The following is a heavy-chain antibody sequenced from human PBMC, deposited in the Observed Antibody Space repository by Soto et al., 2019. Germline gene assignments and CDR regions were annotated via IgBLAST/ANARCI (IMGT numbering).Heavy chain of an antibody. V-gene: IGHV3-30-3*01. CDR2: ISYDGSNK. Sequence: QPGGSLRLSCAASGFTFSSYAMHWVRQAPGKGLEWVAVISYDGSNKYYADSVKGRFTISRDNSKNTLYLQMNSLRAEDTAVYYCARDRKDWGQGTLVTVSS. CDR1: GFTFSSYA. J-gene: IGHJ4*02. CDR3: ARDRKD.